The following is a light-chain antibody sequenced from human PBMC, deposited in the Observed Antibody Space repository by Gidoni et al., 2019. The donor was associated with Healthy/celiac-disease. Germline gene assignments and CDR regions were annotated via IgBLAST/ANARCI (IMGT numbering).Light chain of an antibody. CDR3: QQYYSTPFT. V-gene: IGKV4-1*01. CDR1: QSVLYSSNNKNY. J-gene: IGKJ3*01. CDR2: WAS. Sequence: DIVMTQSPDSLAVSLGERDTINCKSSQSVLYSSNNKNYLAWYQQKPGQPPKLLIYWASTRESGVPDRVSGSGSGTDFTLTISSLQAEDVAVYYCQQYYSTPFTFGPGTKVDIK.